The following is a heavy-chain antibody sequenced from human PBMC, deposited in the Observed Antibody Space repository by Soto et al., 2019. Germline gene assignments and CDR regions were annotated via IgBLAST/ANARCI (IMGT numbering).Heavy chain of an antibody. CDR2: INAGNGNT. J-gene: IGHJ4*02. CDR3: ARDLAVGLVAY. Sequence: ASVKVSCKASGYTFTSYAMHWGRQAPGQRLEWMGWINAGNGNTKYSQKFQGRGTITRDTSTSTAYMELRSLRSDDTAVYYCARDLAVGLVAYWGQGTLVTVSS. CDR1: GYTFTSYA. V-gene: IGHV1-3*01.